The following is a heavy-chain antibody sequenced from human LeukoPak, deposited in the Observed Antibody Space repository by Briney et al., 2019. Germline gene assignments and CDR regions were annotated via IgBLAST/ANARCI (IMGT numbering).Heavy chain of an antibody. Sequence: ASVKVSCKASGYTFTGYYMHWVRQAPGQGLEWMGWINPNSGGTSYAQKFQGRVTMTRDTSISTAYMELSRLRSDDTAVYYCARGATVEEGYYYYYGMDVWGQGTTVTVSS. CDR3: ARGATVEEGYYYYYGMDV. V-gene: IGHV1-2*02. CDR2: INPNSGGT. D-gene: IGHD4-11*01. CDR1: GYTFTGYY. J-gene: IGHJ6*02.